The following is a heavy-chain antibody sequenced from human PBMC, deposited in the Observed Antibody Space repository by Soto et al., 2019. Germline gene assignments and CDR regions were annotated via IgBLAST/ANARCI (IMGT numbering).Heavy chain of an antibody. CDR3: ARPEGYCTNGVCGPGGDAFDI. Sequence: QPGGSLRLSCAASGFTFSSYGMHWVRQAPGKGLEWVAVIWYDGSNKYYADSVKGRFTISRDNSKNTLYLQMNSLRAEDTAVYYCARPEGYCTNGVCGPGGDAFDIWGQGTMVTVSS. J-gene: IGHJ3*02. CDR2: IWYDGSNK. CDR1: GFTFSSYG. D-gene: IGHD2-8*01. V-gene: IGHV3-33*01.